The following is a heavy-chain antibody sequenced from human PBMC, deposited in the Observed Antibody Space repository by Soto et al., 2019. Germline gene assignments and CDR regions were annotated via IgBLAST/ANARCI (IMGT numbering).Heavy chain of an antibody. CDR1: GGSISSYY. J-gene: IGHJ3*02. D-gene: IGHD3-10*01. Sequence: QVQLQESGPGLVKPSETLSLTCTVSGGSISSYYWSWIRQPPGKGLEWIGYIYYSGSTNYNPSLXGXVXISXDTYKTQFSLKLSSVTAADTAVYYCARVWGGAFDIWGQGTMVTVSS. V-gene: IGHV4-59*01. CDR2: IYYSGST. CDR3: ARVWGGAFDI.